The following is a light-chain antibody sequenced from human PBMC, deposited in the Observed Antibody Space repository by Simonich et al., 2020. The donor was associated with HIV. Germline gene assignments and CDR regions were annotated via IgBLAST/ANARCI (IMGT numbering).Light chain of an antibody. CDR1: QSVSSY. CDR3: QQYGSSPYT. J-gene: IGKJ2*01. V-gene: IGKV3-11*01. Sequence: EIVLTQSPATLSLSPGERATLSCRASQSVSSYLAGYQQKPGQAPRLLIYDASNRATGIPARFSVSGSGTDFTLTISSLEPEDFAVYYCQQYGSSPYTFGQGTKLEIK. CDR2: DAS.